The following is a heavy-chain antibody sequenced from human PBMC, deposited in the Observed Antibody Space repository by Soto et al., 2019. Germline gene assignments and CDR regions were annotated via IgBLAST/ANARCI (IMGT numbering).Heavy chain of an antibody. Sequence: SCKVSGYSLTELSMHWVRQAPGKGLEWVALISYDGTKYYADSVKGRFTISRDNSKNTLYLQMDSLRAEDTAVYYCARDPGYSSGHHFGYWG. CDR3: ARDPGYSSGHHFGY. J-gene: IGHJ4*01. CDR1: GYSLTELS. V-gene: IGHV3-30-3*01. CDR2: ISYDGTK. D-gene: IGHD5-18*01.